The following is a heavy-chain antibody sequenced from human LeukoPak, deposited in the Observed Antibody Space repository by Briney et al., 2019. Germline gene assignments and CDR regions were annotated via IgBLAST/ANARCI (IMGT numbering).Heavy chain of an antibody. CDR1: GASISGSNYY. V-gene: IGHV4-39*07. CDR3: ARGGSHRYFDL. Sequence: SETLSLTCAVSGASISGSNYYWGWIRQPPGKELEWIGNIYYSGITDYNPALQSRVTMSVDTAKNHFSLKLTSVTAADTAVYSCARGGSHRYFDLWGRGTLVTVSA. J-gene: IGHJ2*01. CDR2: IYYSGIT.